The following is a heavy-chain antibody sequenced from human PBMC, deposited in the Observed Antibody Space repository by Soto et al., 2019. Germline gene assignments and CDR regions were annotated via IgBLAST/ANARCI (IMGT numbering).Heavy chain of an antibody. D-gene: IGHD4-17*01. Sequence: PGGSLRLSCAASGFTFSSYAMHWVRQAPGKGLEWVAVIAYDGRNKYYADSVKGRFTISRDNSKNTLYLQMNSLRIEDTAVYYCAKDRYGDYGGIDYWGQGTMVTVSS. CDR3: AKDRYGDYGGIDY. J-gene: IGHJ4*02. CDR1: GFTFSSYA. CDR2: IAYDGRNK. V-gene: IGHV3-30*04.